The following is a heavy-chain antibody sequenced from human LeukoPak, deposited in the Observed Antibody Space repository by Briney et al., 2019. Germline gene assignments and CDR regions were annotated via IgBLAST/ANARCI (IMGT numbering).Heavy chain of an antibody. CDR1: GGSISSGGCY. CDR2: IYHSGST. V-gene: IGHV4-30-2*01. CDR3: ARPSATGNFDAFDI. J-gene: IGHJ3*02. Sequence: KSSETLSLTCTVSGGSISSGGCYWSWIRQPPGKGLEWIGYIYHSGSTYYNPSLKSRVTISVDRSKNQFSLKLSSVTAADTAAYYCARPSATGNFDAFDIWGQGTMVTVSS. D-gene: IGHD1-14*01.